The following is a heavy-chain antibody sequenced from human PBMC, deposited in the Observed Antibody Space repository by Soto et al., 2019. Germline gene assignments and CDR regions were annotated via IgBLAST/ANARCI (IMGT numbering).Heavy chain of an antibody. CDR2: IYPGDSET. Sequence: PGESLKISCQGSGYNFASYWIGWVRQMPGKGLEWVGIIYPGDSETLYSPSFQGQVTISADKSTSTAYLQWSSLKASDTAMYYCARSPCGSDCYSVAPFDYWGQGTLVTVSS. CDR1: GYNFASYW. D-gene: IGHD2-21*02. CDR3: ARSPCGSDCYSVAPFDY. J-gene: IGHJ4*02. V-gene: IGHV5-51*01.